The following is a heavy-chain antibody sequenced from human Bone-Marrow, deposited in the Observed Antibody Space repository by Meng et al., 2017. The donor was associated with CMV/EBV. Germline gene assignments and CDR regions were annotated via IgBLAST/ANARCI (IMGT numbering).Heavy chain of an antibody. D-gene: IGHD6-13*01. CDR2: IYYSGST. V-gene: IGHV4-31*02. CDR3: AGSSSWADY. CDR1: TFGDYA. Sequence: TFGDYAMSWVRQHPGKGLEWIGYIYYSGSTYYNPSLKSRVTISVDTSKNQFSLKLSSVTAADTAVYYCAGSSSWADYWGQGTLVTVSS. J-gene: IGHJ4*02.